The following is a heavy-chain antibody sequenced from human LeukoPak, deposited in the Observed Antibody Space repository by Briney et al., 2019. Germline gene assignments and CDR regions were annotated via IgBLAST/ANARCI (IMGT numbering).Heavy chain of an antibody. CDR1: GGSISSYY. CDR2: IYTSGST. Sequence: SETLSLTCTVSGGSISSYYWSWIRQPAGKGLEWIGRIYTSGSTNYNPSLKSRVTMSVDTSKNQFSLKLSSVTAADTAVYYCARGSYYYDSSGLGYYFDYWGQGTLVTVSS. V-gene: IGHV4-4*07. D-gene: IGHD3-22*01. CDR3: ARGSYYYDSSGLGYYFDY. J-gene: IGHJ4*02.